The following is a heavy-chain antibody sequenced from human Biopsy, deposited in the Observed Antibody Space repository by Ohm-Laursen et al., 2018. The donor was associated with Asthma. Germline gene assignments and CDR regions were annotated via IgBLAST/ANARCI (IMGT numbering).Heavy chain of an antibody. J-gene: IGHJ4*02. D-gene: IGHD4-17*01. CDR3: ARPRWGPYGY. CDR1: GFTFSSYS. V-gene: IGHV3-48*02. Sequence: SLRLSCAASGFTFSSYSMNWVRQAPGKGLEWVSYISSSSTIYYADSVKGRFTISRDNAKNSLYLQMNSLRDEATAVYYCARPRWGPYGYWGQGTLVTVSS. CDR2: ISSSSTI.